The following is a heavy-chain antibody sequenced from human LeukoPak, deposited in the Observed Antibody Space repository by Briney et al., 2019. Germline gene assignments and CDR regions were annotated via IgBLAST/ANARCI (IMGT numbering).Heavy chain of an antibody. CDR1: GLTFRTVW. CDR3: TSGGGGTYSSDY. D-gene: IGHD1-26*01. CDR2: IKSTTDGGTT. J-gene: IGHJ4*02. V-gene: IGHV3-15*01. Sequence: GGSLRLSCAASGLTFRTVWVSWVRQAPGKGLEWVGRIKSTTDGGTTDYAAPVKGRFTISRDDSKSTQYLQMDSLRTEDTAVYYCTSGGGGTYSSDYWGQGTLVTVSS.